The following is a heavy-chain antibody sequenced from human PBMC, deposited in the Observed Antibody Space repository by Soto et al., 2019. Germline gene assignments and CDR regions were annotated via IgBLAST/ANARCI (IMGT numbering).Heavy chain of an antibody. CDR3: ARGIYFGSARYYFDY. D-gene: IGHD3-10*01. J-gene: IGHJ4*02. Sequence: GGSLRLSCAASGFTFKTYYMHWVRQAPGKGPEYVSAISSSGDSTYYADSVKGGFTISRDNSKNTMYLQMGSLRVEDMAFYYCARGIYFGSARYYFDYWGQGTLVNVSS. CDR1: GFTFKTYY. V-gene: IGHV3-64*02. CDR2: ISSSGDST.